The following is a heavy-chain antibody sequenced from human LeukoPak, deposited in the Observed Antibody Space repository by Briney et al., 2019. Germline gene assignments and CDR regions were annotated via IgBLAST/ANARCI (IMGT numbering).Heavy chain of an antibody. J-gene: IGHJ3*02. CDR1: GFTFSSYA. CDR2: ISGSGGST. D-gene: IGHD5-24*01. Sequence: GGSLRLSCAASGFTFSSYAVSWVRQAPGKGLEWVSVISGSGGSTYYADSVKGRFTISRDNSKNTLYLQMNSLRAEDTAVYYCAKVEMAIARAFDIWGQGTMVTVSS. CDR3: AKVEMAIARAFDI. V-gene: IGHV3-23*01.